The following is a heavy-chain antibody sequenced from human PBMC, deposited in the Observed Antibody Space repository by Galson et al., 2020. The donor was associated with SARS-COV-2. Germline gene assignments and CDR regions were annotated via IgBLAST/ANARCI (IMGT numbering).Heavy chain of an antibody. CDR3: ARQRITMIVVSDAFDI. Sequence: SETLSLTCTVSGGSISSGGYYWSWIRQHPGKGLEWIGYIYYSGSTYYNPSLKSRVTISVDTSKNQFSLKLSSVTAADTAVYYCARQRITMIVVSDAFDIWGQGTMVTVSS. CDR1: GGSISSGGYY. CDR2: IYYSGST. V-gene: IGHV4-31*03. D-gene: IGHD3-22*01. J-gene: IGHJ3*02.